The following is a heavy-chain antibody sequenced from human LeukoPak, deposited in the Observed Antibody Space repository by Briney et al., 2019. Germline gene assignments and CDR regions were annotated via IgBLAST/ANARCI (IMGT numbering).Heavy chain of an antibody. CDR3: ARDYYGSGSYPSL. CDR1: GYSLTELS. Sequence: ASVKVSCKVSGYSLTELSMHWVRQAPGQGLEWMGIINPSGGSTSYAQKFQGRVTMTRDTSTSTVYMELSSLRSEDTAVYYCARDYYGSGSYPSLWGQGTLVTVSS. J-gene: IGHJ4*02. V-gene: IGHV1-46*01. CDR2: INPSGGST. D-gene: IGHD3-10*01.